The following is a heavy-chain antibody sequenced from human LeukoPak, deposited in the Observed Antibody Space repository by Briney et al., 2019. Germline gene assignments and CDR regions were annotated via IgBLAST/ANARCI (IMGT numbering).Heavy chain of an antibody. Sequence: PGGSLRLSCAASGFTFSSYGMSWVRQAPGKGLEGVSAISGSGGSTYYADSVKVRFTISRDNAKNSLYLQMKSLRAEDTAVYYCARVRGRDGYIWDYWGQGPLVTVSS. CDR1: GFTFSSYG. D-gene: IGHD5-24*01. CDR2: ISGSGGST. CDR3: ARVRGRDGYIWDY. V-gene: IGHV3-23*01. J-gene: IGHJ4*02.